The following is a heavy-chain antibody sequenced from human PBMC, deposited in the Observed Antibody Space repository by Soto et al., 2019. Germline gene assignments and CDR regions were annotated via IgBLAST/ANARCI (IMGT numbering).Heavy chain of an antibody. CDR3: ARASSGWYLAEYFQH. J-gene: IGHJ1*01. CDR2: ISSSSSTI. V-gene: IGHV3-48*01. CDR1: GFTFSSYS. D-gene: IGHD6-19*01. Sequence: GSLRLSCAASGFTFSSYSMNWVRQAPGKGLEWVSYISSSSSTIYYADSVKGRFTISRDNAKNSLYLQMNSLRAEDTAVYYCARASSGWYLAEYFQHWGQGTLVTVSS.